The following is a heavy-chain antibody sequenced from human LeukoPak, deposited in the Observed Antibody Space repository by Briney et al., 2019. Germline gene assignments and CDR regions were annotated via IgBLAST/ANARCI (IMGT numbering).Heavy chain of an antibody. D-gene: IGHD3-22*01. CDR3: ATSSITMIVVGGYYYYMDV. CDR2: INPNSGGT. V-gene: IGHV1-2*02. CDR1: GYTFTGYY. J-gene: IGHJ6*03. Sequence: ASVKVSCKASGYTFTGYYMHWVRQAPGQGPEWMGWINPNSGGTNYAQKFQGRVTMTRDTSISTAYMELSRLRSDDTAVYYCATSSITMIVVGGYYYYMDVWGKGTTVTVSS.